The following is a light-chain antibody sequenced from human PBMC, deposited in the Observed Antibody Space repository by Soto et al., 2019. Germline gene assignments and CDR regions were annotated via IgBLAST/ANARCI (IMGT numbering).Light chain of an antibody. Sequence: QSALTQPASVSGSPGQSITIACTGTNRDVGSYNLVSWYQQRPGEAPKLIISEVRNRPSGISYRFTGSKSGNTASLTISRLQAEDEADYYCSSYTTTSTRVFGGGTKLTVL. V-gene: IGLV2-14*01. J-gene: IGLJ3*02. CDR3: SSYTTTSTRV. CDR1: NRDVGSYNL. CDR2: EVR.